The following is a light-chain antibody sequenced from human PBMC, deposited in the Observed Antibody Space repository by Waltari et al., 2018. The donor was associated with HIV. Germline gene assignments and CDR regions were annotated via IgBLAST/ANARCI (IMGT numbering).Light chain of an antibody. J-gene: IGLJ2*01. CDR3: AAWDDSLNGVV. CDR2: KKK. CDR1: TPNIGSNT. V-gene: IGLV1-44*01. Sequence: QSVLTQPPSASGTPGRRVTILCSGSTPNIGSNTLACYQQPPGTAPKLLIYKKKERPSGVPDRFSGSTSGTSASLAISGLQSESEADYYCAAWDDSLNGVVFGGGTKLTVL.